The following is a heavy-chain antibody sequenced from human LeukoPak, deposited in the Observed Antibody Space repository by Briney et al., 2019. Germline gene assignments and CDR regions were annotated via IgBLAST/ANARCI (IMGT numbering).Heavy chain of an antibody. CDR3: ARPLPLAAYGSTWFDP. V-gene: IGHV3-7*01. Sequence: PGGSLRLSCAASGFTFSSYWMSWVRQAPGKGLEWVANIKQDGSEKYYVDSVKGRFTISRDNAKNSLYLQMNSLRAEDTAVYYCARPLPLAAYGSTWFDPWGQGTLVTVSS. J-gene: IGHJ5*02. D-gene: IGHD3-10*01. CDR1: GFTFSSYW. CDR2: IKQDGSEK.